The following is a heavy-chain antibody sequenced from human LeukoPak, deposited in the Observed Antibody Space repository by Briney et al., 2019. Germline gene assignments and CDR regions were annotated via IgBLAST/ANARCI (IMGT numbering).Heavy chain of an antibody. D-gene: IGHD3-22*01. CDR2: ISDSGGIT. J-gene: IGHJ5*02. CDR1: GFTFSAYA. Sequence: PGGSLRLSCAASGFTFSAYAISWVRQAPGKGLEWVSAISDSGGITYYADSVKGRFTISRGNSKSTLYLQMNSLRAEDTAVYYCAKHDPRRVVITNWFDPWGQGTLVTVSS. CDR3: AKHDPRRVVITNWFDP. V-gene: IGHV3-23*01.